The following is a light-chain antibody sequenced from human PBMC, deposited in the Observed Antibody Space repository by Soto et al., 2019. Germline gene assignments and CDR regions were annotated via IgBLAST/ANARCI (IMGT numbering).Light chain of an antibody. Sequence: EIVLTQSPGTPSLSPGEGATLSWGASQSVSNNYLAWYQQNPGHAPRLLIYGASNGATGIPDRFSGIGSGTDFTLTISRLQPEDFAVYDCQLYGSSGTFGQGTKVDIK. V-gene: IGKV3-20*01. J-gene: IGKJ1*01. CDR2: GAS. CDR1: QSVSNNY. CDR3: QLYGSSGT.